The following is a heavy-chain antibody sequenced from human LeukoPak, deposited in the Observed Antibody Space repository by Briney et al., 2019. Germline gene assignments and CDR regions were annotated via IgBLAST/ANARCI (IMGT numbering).Heavy chain of an antibody. Sequence: PGGSLRLSCVASGFTFSDYYMSWIRQTPGKGLEWLSYISSSGSPISYADSVRGRFTLSRDNAKNSLYLQMNSLRAEDTAVYHCARVDQIVADGIVGHWGQGTLVTVSS. J-gene: IGHJ4*02. V-gene: IGHV3-11*01. CDR1: GFTFSDYY. D-gene: IGHD1-26*01. CDR3: ARVDQIVADGIVGH. CDR2: ISSSGSPI.